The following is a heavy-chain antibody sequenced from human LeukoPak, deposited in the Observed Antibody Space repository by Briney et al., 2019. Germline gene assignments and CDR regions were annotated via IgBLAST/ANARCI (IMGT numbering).Heavy chain of an antibody. CDR3: ASLSDTSGYHYFGAHDPFDI. Sequence: ASVKVSCKASGYTLTGYYMQWLRQAPGQGLEWMAWINPNNGGTNHAQKFQGRVTLTRDKSTSTAYMELSRLRSDDTAVYYCASLSDTSGYHYFGAHDPFDIWGQGTVVTVSS. CDR1: GYTLTGYY. D-gene: IGHD3-22*01. J-gene: IGHJ3*02. CDR2: INPNNGGT. V-gene: IGHV1-2*02.